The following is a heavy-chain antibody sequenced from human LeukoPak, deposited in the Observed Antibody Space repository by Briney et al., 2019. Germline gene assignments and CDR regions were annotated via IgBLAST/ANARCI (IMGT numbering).Heavy chain of an antibody. J-gene: IGHJ4*02. V-gene: IGHV4-30-4*08. CDR3: ARAVREITNYDFWSGYKEADY. Sequence: PSETLSLTCAVYGGSFSGYYWSWIRQPPGKGLEWIGYIYYSGSTYYNPSLKSRVTISVDTSKNQFSLKLSSVTAADTAVYYCARAVREITNYDFWSGYKEADYWGQGTLVTVSS. D-gene: IGHD3-3*01. CDR1: GGSFSGYY. CDR2: IYYSGST.